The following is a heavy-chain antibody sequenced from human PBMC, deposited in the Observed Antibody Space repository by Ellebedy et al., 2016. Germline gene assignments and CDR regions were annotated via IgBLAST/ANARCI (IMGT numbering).Heavy chain of an antibody. D-gene: IGHD6-13*01. J-gene: IGHJ4*02. Sequence: SETLSLTXSVSGGSISSSGDYWGWIRQPPGKGLEWIGSVYFSGSTYNNPSLESRVTISVDTSKNQFSLKLNSVTAADTAVYYCARVLSSIWYAPYFDYWGPGALVSVSS. CDR2: VYFSGST. V-gene: IGHV4-39*07. CDR3: ARVLSSIWYAPYFDY. CDR1: GGSISSSGDY.